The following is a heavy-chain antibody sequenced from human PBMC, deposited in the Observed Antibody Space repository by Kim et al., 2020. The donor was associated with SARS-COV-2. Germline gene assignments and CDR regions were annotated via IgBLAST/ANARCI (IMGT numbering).Heavy chain of an antibody. CDR3: ARFNVETTLGY. D-gene: IGHD5-18*01. J-gene: IGHJ4*02. CDR1: GFTFSSYW. CDR2: INGDGSSI. V-gene: IGHV3-74*01. Sequence: GGSLRLSCATSGFTFSSYWMHWVRQAPGKGLVWVSRINGDGSSINYADSVKGRFTISSDNAKNTLYLQMNSLRAEDAAVYYCARFNVETTLGYWGQGTLV.